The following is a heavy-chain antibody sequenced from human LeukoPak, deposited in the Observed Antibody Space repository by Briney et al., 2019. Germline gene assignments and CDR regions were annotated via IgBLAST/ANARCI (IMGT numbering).Heavy chain of an antibody. J-gene: IGHJ4*02. V-gene: IGHV1-2*02. D-gene: IGHD6-13*01. CDR2: INPNSGGT. Sequence: GASVKVSCKASGYTFTGYFMHWARPAPGQGLEWMGWINPNSGGTNIAQKFQGRVTMTRDTSISTAYMELSRLKSDDTAVYYCARDIRRNNSSHIDYWGQGALVTVSS. CDR3: ARDIRRNNSSHIDY. CDR1: GYTFTGYF.